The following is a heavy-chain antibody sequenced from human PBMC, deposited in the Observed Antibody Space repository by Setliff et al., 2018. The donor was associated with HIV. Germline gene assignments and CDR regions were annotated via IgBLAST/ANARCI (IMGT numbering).Heavy chain of an antibody. CDR2: ISWSGSGI. CDR1: GFKFDDYG. Sequence: GGSLRLSCAASGFKFDDYGMSWVRQGPGKGLEWVAGISWSGSGIGYGDSVKGRFTISRDDDRNFLFLQMNSLRAEDTAIYYCARGVGFSDYWGQGTLVTVSS. J-gene: IGHJ4*02. CDR3: ARGVGFSDY. D-gene: IGHD1-26*01. V-gene: IGHV3-20*04.